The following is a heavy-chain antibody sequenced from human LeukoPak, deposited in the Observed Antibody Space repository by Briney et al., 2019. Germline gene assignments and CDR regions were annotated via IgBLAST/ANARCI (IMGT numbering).Heavy chain of an antibody. D-gene: IGHD2-2*01. CDR3: ARGADCSSTSCYAYYYYHYYMDV. Sequence: GGSLRLSCAASGFTFSSYWMSWVRQAPGKGLEWVANIKQDGSEKYYVDSVKGRFTISRDNAKNSLYLQMNSLRAEDTAVYYCARGADCSSTSCYAYYYYHYYMDVWGKGTTVTVSS. CDR1: GFTFSSYW. CDR2: IKQDGSEK. J-gene: IGHJ6*03. V-gene: IGHV3-7*01.